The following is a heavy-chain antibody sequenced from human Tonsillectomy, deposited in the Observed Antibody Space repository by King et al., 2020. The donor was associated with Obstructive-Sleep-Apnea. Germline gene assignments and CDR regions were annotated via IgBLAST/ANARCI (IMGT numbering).Heavy chain of an antibody. CDR1: GFTFSSYG. D-gene: IGHD2-21*01. J-gene: IGHJ4*02. CDR3: AKDLSDWAGNDY. CDR2: IRYDGSNK. Sequence: VQLVESGGGVVQPGRSLRLSCAASGFTFSSYGMHWVRQAPGKGLEWVAFIRYDGSNKYYADSVKGRFTISRDNSKNTLYLQMNSLRAEDTAVYYCAKDLSDWAGNDYWGQGTLVTVSS. V-gene: IGHV3-30*02.